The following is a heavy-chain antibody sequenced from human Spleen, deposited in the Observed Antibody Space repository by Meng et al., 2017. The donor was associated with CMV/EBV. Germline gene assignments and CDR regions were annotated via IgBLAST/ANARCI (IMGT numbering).Heavy chain of an antibody. CDR2: IVPSLGVA. J-gene: IGHJ4*02. V-gene: IGHV1-69*10. CDR3: ARADGSEYSSSSGLGGIDY. Sequence: SVKVSCKASGGTFSTYAISWVRQAPGQAPEWVGGIVPSLGVANSAPKFQGRVTIAADKSTNTAFVELSGLTSDDAAVYYCARADGSEYSSSSGLGGIDYWGQGTLVTVSS. D-gene: IGHD6-6*01. CDR1: GGTFSTYA.